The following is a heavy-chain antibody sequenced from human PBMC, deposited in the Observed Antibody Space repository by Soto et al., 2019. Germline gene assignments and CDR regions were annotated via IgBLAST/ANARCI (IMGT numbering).Heavy chain of an antibody. CDR3: AMQRGGVVY. V-gene: IGHV1-69*05. D-gene: IGHD6-25*01. J-gene: IGHJ4*02. CDR2: IIPIFGTA. Sequence: ASVKVSCKASGGTFSSYAISWVRQAPGQGLEWMGGIIPIFGTANYAQKFQGRVTITTDASTSTAYMDLSRLRSDDTAVYYCAMQRGGVVYWGQGTLVTVSS. CDR1: GGTFSSYA.